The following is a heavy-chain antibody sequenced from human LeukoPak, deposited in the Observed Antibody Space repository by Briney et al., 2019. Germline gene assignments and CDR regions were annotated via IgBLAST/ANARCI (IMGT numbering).Heavy chain of an antibody. D-gene: IGHD3-10*01. CDR1: GFTFSSYW. CDR3: ARGNYYGQDY. CDR2: INSDGSTT. Sequence: PGGSLRLSCGASGFTFSSYWMHWVRHAPGKGLVWISRINSDGSTTIYADSVKGRFTISRDNAKTTLYLQMNSLRAEDTAVYYCARGNYYGQDYWGQGTLVTVSS. V-gene: IGHV3-74*01. J-gene: IGHJ4*02.